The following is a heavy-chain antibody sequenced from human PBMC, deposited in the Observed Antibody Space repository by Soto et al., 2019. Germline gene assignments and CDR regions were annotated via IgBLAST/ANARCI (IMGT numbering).Heavy chain of an antibody. J-gene: IGHJ6*02. CDR3: TTPYGSGSYYTDYYYYGMDV. Sequence: EVQLVESGGALVKPGGSLRLSCAASGFTFSNAWMSWVRQAPGKGLEWVGRIKSKTDGGTTDYAAPVKGRFTISRDDSKNTLYLQMNSLKTEDTAVYYCTTPYGSGSYYTDYYYYGMDVWGQGTTVTVSS. D-gene: IGHD3-10*01. V-gene: IGHV3-15*02. CDR1: GFTFSNAW. CDR2: IKSKTDGGTT.